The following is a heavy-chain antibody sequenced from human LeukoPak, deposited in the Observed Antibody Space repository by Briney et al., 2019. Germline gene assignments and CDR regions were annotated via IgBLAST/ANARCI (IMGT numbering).Heavy chain of an antibody. CDR2: INHSGST. CDR3: ARDFSPPPYYYYYMDV. Sequence: PSETLSLTCAVYGGSFSGYYWSWIRQPPGKGLEWIGEINHSGSTNYNPSLKSRVTMSVDTSKNQFSLKLSSVTAADTAVYYCARDFSPPPYYYYYMDVWGKGTTVTISS. V-gene: IGHV4-34*01. J-gene: IGHJ6*03. CDR1: GGSFSGYY. D-gene: IGHD1-14*01.